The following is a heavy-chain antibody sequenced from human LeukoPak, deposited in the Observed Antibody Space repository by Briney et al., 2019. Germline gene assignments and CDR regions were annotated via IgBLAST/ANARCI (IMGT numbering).Heavy chain of an antibody. CDR3: ARDRGRGYDYYYYYGMDV. CDR2: TYYRSKWYN. V-gene: IGHV6-1*01. J-gene: IGHJ6*02. D-gene: IGHD5-12*01. Sequence: SQTLSLTCAISGDSVSSNSAAWNWIRQSPSRGLEWLGRTYYRSKWYNDYAVSVKSRITINPDTSKNQLSLQLNSATPEDTAVYYCARDRGRGYDYYYYYGMDVWGQGTTVTVSS. CDR1: GDSVSSNSAA.